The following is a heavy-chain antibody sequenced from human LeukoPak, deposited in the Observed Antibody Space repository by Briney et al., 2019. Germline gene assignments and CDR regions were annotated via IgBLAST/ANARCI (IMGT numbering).Heavy chain of an antibody. Sequence: SETLSLTCTVSGGSVSSGSYYWRWIRQPSGKGLEWIGEINHSGSTNYNPSLKSRVTISVDTSKNQFSLKLSSVTAADTAVYYCARGLSTKKDSWGQGTLVTVSS. CDR3: ARGLSTKKDS. J-gene: IGHJ4*02. CDR1: GGSVSSGSYY. D-gene: IGHD2-8*01. CDR2: INHSGST. V-gene: IGHV4-61*01.